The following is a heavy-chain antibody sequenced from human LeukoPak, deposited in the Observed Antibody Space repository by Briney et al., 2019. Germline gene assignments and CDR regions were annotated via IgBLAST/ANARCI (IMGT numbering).Heavy chain of an antibody. V-gene: IGHV4-31*03. Sequence: SQTLSLTCTVSGGSISSGGYYWSWIRQHPGKGLEWIGYIYYSGSTYCNPSLKSRVTISVDTSKNQFSLKLSSVTAADTAVYYCARGSCSGGSCYSGTYYYGIDVWGQGTTVTVSS. CDR1: GGSISSGGYY. J-gene: IGHJ6*02. CDR3: ARGSCSGGSCYSGTYYYGIDV. CDR2: IYYSGST. D-gene: IGHD2-15*01.